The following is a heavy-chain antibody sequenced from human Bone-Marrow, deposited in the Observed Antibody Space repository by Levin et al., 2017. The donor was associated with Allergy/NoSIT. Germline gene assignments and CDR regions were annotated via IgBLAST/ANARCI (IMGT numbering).Heavy chain of an antibody. Sequence: KPGGSLRLSCAASGLSFSNYDMNWVHQAPGKGLEWVSSISSGSSHIDYADSVKRRFTISRDNAKNSLYLQMNSLRLEDPAVYFCASWAMFYYDGSDFDYFYYGMDVWGQGTTVTVSS. CDR1: GLSFSNYD. CDR2: ISSGSSHI. CDR3: ASWAMFYYDGSDFDYFYYGMDV. D-gene: IGHD3-16*01. J-gene: IGHJ6*02. V-gene: IGHV3-21*06.